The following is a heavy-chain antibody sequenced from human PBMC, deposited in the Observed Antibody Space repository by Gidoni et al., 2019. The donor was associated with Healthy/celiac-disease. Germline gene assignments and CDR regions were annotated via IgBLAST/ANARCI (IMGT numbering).Heavy chain of an antibody. J-gene: IGHJ3*02. V-gene: IGHV1-24*01. CDR1: GYTLTELS. CDR2: FDPEDGET. D-gene: IGHD6-13*01. CDR3: ATNQQPLRDIDAFDI. Sequence: QFQLVQSGAELKKPGASVKVSCTVSGYTLTELSMHWVRQAPGKGLEWMGGFDPEDGETIYAQKFQGRVTMTEDTSTDTAYMELSSLRSEDTAVYYCATNQQPLRDIDAFDIWGQGTMVTVSS.